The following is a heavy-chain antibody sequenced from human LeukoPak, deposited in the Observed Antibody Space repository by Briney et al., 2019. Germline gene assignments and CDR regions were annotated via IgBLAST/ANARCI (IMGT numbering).Heavy chain of an antibody. D-gene: IGHD6-13*01. CDR3: ARDSGSSLPD. CDR2: ISSSSSSSRTI. J-gene: IGHJ4*02. Sequence: GGSLRLSCAASGFTFSSYSMNWVRQAPGKGLEWVSYISSSSSSSRTIYYADSVRGRFIISRDNVKNSLYLQMNSLRDEDTAVYYCARDSGSSLPDWGQGTLVTVSS. CDR1: GFTFSSYS. V-gene: IGHV3-48*02.